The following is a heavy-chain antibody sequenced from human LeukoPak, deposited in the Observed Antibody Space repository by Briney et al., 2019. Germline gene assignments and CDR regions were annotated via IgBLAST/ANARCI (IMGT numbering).Heavy chain of an antibody. V-gene: IGHV3-11*04. CDR3: ARGRDGYNSGAFDI. Sequence: YISSSVITIYYADSVKGRFTISRDSAKNSLYLQMNSLRAEDTAVYSCARGRDGYNSGAFDIWGQGTMVTVSS. J-gene: IGHJ3*02. D-gene: IGHD5-24*01. CDR2: ISSSVITI.